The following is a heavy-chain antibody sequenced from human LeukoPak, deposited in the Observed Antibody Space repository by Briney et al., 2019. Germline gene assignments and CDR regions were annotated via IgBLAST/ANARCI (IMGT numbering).Heavy chain of an antibody. J-gene: IGHJ4*02. D-gene: IGHD5-24*01. CDR2: IIPILGIA. Sequence: ASVKVSCKASGGTFSSYAISWVRQAPGQGLEWMGRIIPILGIANYARKFQGRVTITADKSTSTAYMELSSLRSEDTAVYYCARDRRDGYNFDYWGQGTLVTVSS. CDR1: GGTFSSYA. CDR3: ARDRRDGYNFDY. V-gene: IGHV1-69*04.